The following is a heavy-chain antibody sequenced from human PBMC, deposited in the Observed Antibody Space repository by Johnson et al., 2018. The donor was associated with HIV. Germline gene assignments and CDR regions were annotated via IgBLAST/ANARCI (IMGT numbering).Heavy chain of an antibody. CDR1: GFTFSSYA. CDR2: ISYDGSNK. D-gene: IGHD7-27*01. V-gene: IGHV3-30*14. J-gene: IGHJ3*02. Sequence: VQLVESGGGLVQPGGSLRLSCAASGFTFSSYAMHWVRQAPGKGLEWVAVISYDGSNKYYADSVKGRFTISRDNSKNTLYLQMNSLRAEDTAVYYCARAIGNWDAFDIWGQGTMVTVSS. CDR3: ARAIGNWDAFDI.